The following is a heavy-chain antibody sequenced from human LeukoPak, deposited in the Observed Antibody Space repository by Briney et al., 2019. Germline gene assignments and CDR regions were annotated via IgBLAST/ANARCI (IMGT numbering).Heavy chain of an antibody. D-gene: IGHD6-6*01. V-gene: IGHV4-4*07. Sequence: SETLSLTCTVSGGSISSYYWSWIRQPAGKGLEWIGRIYTSGSTNYNPSLKSRVTMSVDTSKNQFSLKLSSVTAADTAVYSCARDQNTSIAVHLFFWYFDLRGRGTLVTVFS. J-gene: IGHJ2*01. CDR1: GGSISSYY. CDR2: IYTSGST. CDR3: ARDQNTSIAVHLFFWYFDL.